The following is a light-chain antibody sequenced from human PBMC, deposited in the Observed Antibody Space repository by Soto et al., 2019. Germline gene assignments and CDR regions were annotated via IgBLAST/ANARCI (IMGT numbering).Light chain of an antibody. CDR1: QSISSY. CDR3: QQSYSTPLT. J-gene: IGKJ4*01. CDR2: AAS. V-gene: IGKV1-39*01. Sequence: DIQMTQSPSSLSASVGDRVTITCRASQSISSYLNWYQQKPGKAPKLLIYAASSLQSGVPSRFSGSGSGTDFPLTISSLQPEDFAPYYCQQSYSTPLTFGGGTKVEIK.